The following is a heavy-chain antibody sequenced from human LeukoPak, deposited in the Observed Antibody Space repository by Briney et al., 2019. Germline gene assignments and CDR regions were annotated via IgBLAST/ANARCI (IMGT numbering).Heavy chain of an antibody. J-gene: IGHJ4*02. CDR3: VGESRYDIVDSYALDY. Sequence: GGSLRLSCAASGFTFSSYSMNWVRQAPGKGLEWVSYISSSSSTIYYADSVKGRFTISRDNAKNSLYLQMNSLRAEDTAVYYCVGESRYDIVDSYALDYWGQGTLVTVSS. D-gene: IGHD2-15*01. CDR1: GFTFSSYS. V-gene: IGHV3-48*01. CDR2: ISSSSSTI.